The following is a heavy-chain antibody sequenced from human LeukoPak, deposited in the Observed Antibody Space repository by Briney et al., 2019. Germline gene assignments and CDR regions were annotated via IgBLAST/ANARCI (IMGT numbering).Heavy chain of an antibody. Sequence: SETLSLTCTVSGGSISSYYWSWIRQPPGKGLEWIGYIYYSGSTNCNPSLKSRVTISIDTSKNQFSLQLSSVTAADTAVYYCARRGYSYGSDAFDIWGQGTMVTVSS. CDR3: ARRGYSYGSDAFDI. CDR2: IYYSGST. CDR1: GGSISSYY. J-gene: IGHJ3*02. V-gene: IGHV4-59*08. D-gene: IGHD5-18*01.